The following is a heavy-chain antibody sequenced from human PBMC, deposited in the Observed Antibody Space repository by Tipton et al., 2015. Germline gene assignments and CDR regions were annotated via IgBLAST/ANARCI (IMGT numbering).Heavy chain of an antibody. CDR3: ARARGRHGGLFDS. J-gene: IGHJ4*02. CDR2: IQYSGST. Sequence: TLSLTCTVSGDSLSTYYWSWIRQSPGKGLEWIGYIQYSGSTNYNPSLKSRVTISVDTSKTQFSLKMSSVTASDTAVYYCARARGRHGGLFDSWGQGILVTVSS. V-gene: IGHV4-59*01. CDR1: GDSLSTYY. D-gene: IGHD4-23*01.